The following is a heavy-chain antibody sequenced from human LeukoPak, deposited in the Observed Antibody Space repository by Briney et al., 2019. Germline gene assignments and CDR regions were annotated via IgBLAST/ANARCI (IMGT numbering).Heavy chain of an antibody. Sequence: GESLKISCKGSGYRFSSYWIGWVRQMPGKGLEWMGIIYPGDSETRYSPSFQGQVTISADKSISTAYLQWSSLKASDTAMYYCARRRGYSYDFHFDYWGQGTLVTVSS. D-gene: IGHD5-18*01. CDR3: ARRRGYSYDFHFDY. J-gene: IGHJ4*02. V-gene: IGHV5-51*01. CDR2: IYPGDSET. CDR1: GYRFSSYW.